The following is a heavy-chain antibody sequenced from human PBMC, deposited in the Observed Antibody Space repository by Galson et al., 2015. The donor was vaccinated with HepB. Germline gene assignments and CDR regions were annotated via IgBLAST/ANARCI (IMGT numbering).Heavy chain of an antibody. CDR1: GYTFTSYY. CDR2: INPSGGST. J-gene: IGHJ3*02. Sequence: SVKVSCKASGYTFTSYYMHWVRQAPGQGLEWMGIINPSGGSTSYAQKFQGRVTMTRDTSTSTVYMELSSLRSEDTAVYYCARAPSVDTAMADAFDIWGQGTMVTASS. V-gene: IGHV1-46*03. CDR3: ARAPSVDTAMADAFDI. D-gene: IGHD5-18*01.